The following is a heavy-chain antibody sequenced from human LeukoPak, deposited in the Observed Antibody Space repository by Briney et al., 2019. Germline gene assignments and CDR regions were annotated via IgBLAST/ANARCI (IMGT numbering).Heavy chain of an antibody. CDR3: VRASGTFDI. D-gene: IGHD6-25*01. J-gene: IGHJ3*02. Sequence: GLAVSVSRVASRFSFSVYGIHWVRQAPGKGLEWVAVVWSDGCEKDYADSIKARHTISRDYSKSTLYLQMISLRDEDTAVYCCVRASGTFDIWGQGTMVTVSS. CDR2: VWSDGCEK. V-gene: IGHV3-33*01. CDR1: RFSFSVYG.